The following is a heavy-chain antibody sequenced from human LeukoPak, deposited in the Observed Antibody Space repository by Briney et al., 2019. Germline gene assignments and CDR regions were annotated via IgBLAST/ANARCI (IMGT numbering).Heavy chain of an antibody. Sequence: PSETLSLTCTVSGGSISSYYWSWIRQAPGKGLEWIGCIFHDGNTHYDPSLKKRVTISLDTSKNQFSLKLTSVTAADTAVYYCARVLRNFDWLDAFDIWGQGTMVTVSS. CDR3: ARVLRNFDWLDAFDI. CDR2: IFHDGNT. CDR1: GGSISSYY. V-gene: IGHV4-59*01. D-gene: IGHD3-9*01. J-gene: IGHJ3*02.